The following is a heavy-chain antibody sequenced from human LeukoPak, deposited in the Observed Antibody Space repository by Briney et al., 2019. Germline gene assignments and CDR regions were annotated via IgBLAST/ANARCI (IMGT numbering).Heavy chain of an antibody. D-gene: IGHD2-15*01. J-gene: IGHJ6*02. Sequence: PGGSLRLSCAASGFTFSSYAMSWVRQAPGKGLEWVSTIIGSGGSSYYADSVKGRFTISRDNSRNTVYLQMNSLRAEDTAVYYCANTRKVVVAAPDVWGQGTTVTVSS. CDR2: IIGSGGSS. CDR3: ANTRKVVVAAPDV. V-gene: IGHV3-23*01. CDR1: GFTFSSYA.